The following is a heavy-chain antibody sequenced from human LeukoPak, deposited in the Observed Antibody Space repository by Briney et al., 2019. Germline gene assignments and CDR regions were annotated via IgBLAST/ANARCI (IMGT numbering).Heavy chain of an antibody. D-gene: IGHD6-13*01. CDR1: GGSISTYY. CDR2: IHTSGST. Sequence: SETLFLTCSVSGGSISTYYWSWIRQSAGKGLEWIGRIHTSGSTNYNPSLKSRVTMSVDTSKNQFSLKLTSMTVADTAVYYCAREVNSSTWRPLDFWGQGTLVTVSS. V-gene: IGHV4-4*07. J-gene: IGHJ4*02. CDR3: AREVNSSTWRPLDF.